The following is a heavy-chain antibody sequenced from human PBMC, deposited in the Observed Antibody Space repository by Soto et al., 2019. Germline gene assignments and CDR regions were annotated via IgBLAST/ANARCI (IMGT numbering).Heavy chain of an antibody. V-gene: IGHV4-4*02. CDR1: GVSISRSDW. J-gene: IGHJ4*02. Sequence: QVQLQESGPGLVKPSGTLSLTCAVSGVSISRSDWWCWVRQPPGKGLEWIGEISHSGSTNYRPSLRGRVPISLDKSKNQFSLKLTSVNAADTAVYYCARGYDRTVSPARYFDFWGQGTLVTVSS. CDR3: ARGYDRTVSPARYFDF. D-gene: IGHD3-22*01. CDR2: ISHSGST.